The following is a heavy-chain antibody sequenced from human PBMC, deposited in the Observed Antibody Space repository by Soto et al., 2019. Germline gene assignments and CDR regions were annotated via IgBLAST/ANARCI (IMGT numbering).Heavy chain of an antibody. D-gene: IGHD3-3*01. CDR3: ARSFPSGYYTGINWFDP. CDR1: GGSFSGYY. J-gene: IGHJ5*02. Sequence: QVQLQQWGAGLLKPSETLSLTCAVYGGSFSGYYWSWIRQPPGKGLEWIGEINHSGSTNYNPSLKSRVTISVDTSKNQFSLKLSSVTAADTAVYYCARSFPSGYYTGINWFDPWGQGTLVTVSS. CDR2: INHSGST. V-gene: IGHV4-34*01.